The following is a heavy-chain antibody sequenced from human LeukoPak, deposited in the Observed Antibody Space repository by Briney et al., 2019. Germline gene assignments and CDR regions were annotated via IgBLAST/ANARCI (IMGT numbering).Heavy chain of an antibody. Sequence: SETLSLTCAVYGGSFSGYYWSWIRQPPGKGLEWIGEINHSGSTNYNPSLKSRVTISVDTSKNQFSLKLSSVTAADTAVYYCARDAVVAAPFRTWFDPWGQGTLVTVSS. V-gene: IGHV4-34*01. CDR1: GGSFSGYY. J-gene: IGHJ5*02. CDR3: ARDAVVAAPFRTWFDP. CDR2: INHSGST. D-gene: IGHD2-15*01.